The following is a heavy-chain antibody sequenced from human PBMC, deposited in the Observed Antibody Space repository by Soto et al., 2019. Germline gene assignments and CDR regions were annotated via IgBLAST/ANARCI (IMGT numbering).Heavy chain of an antibody. J-gene: IGHJ4*02. CDR2: ISSSTNTI. D-gene: IGHD3-3*02. Sequence: EVQLVESGGGLVQPGGSLRLSCAASNFTFSRYSMNWFRQAPGKGLEWVSYISSSTNTIYYADSVKGRFTISRDNAKSSLYLQMKSLRDEDTAVYYCARQLGSPSAGDFAYWGQGTLVTVSS. CDR1: NFTFSRYS. CDR3: ARQLGSPSAGDFAY. V-gene: IGHV3-48*02.